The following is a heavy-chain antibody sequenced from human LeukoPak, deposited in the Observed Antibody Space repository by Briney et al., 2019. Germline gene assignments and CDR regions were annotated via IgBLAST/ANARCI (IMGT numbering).Heavy chain of an antibody. CDR2: ISAYNGNT. V-gene: IGHV1-18*01. Sequence: GASVKVSCKASGYTFTSYGISWVRQAPGQGLEWMGWISAYNGNTNYAQKLQGRVTMTTDTSTSTAYMELRSLRSDDTAVYYCARDKAYDFWSGYYAYWGQGTLVTVSS. CDR3: ARDKAYDFWSGYYAY. J-gene: IGHJ4*02. CDR1: GYTFTSYG. D-gene: IGHD3-3*01.